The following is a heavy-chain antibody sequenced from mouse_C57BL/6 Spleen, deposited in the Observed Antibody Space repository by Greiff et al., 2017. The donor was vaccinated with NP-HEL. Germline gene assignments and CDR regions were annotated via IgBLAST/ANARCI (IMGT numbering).Heavy chain of an antibody. Sequence: EVKLMESGAELVKPGASVKLSCTASGFNIKDYYMHWVKQRTEQGLEWIGRIDPEDGETKYAPKFQGKATITADTSSNTAYLQLSSLTSEDTAVYYCAPETAQAPGFAYWGQGTLVTVSA. CDR2: IDPEDGET. D-gene: IGHD3-2*02. J-gene: IGHJ3*01. CDR1: GFNIKDYY. CDR3: APETAQAPGFAY. V-gene: IGHV14-2*01.